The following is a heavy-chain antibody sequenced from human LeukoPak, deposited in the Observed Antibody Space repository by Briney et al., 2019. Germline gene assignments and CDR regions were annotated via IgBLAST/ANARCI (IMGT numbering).Heavy chain of an antibody. CDR2: IYYSGST. D-gene: IGHD2/OR15-2a*01. Sequence: SETLSLTCTVSGGSISSYYWSWIRQPPGKGLEWIGYIYYSGSTSYNPSLKSRVTISVDTSKNQFSLKLSSVTAADTAVYFCARETIEYNWFDPWGQGTLVTVSS. V-gene: IGHV4-59*01. J-gene: IGHJ5*02. CDR3: ARETIEYNWFDP. CDR1: GGSISSYY.